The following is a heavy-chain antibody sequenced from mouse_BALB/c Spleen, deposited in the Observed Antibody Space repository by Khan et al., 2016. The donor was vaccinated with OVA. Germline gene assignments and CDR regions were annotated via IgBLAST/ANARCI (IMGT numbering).Heavy chain of an antibody. V-gene: IGHV3-2*02. CDR1: GYSITSDYA. CDR3: ARDGSRYNYAMDY. J-gene: IGHJ4*01. Sequence: EVQLQESGPGLVKPSQSLSLTCTVTGYSITSDYAWNWIRQFPGTKLEWMGYISYSGSTNYNPSLKSRISITRDTSKNQFFLQLNSVTTEDTATYYCARDGSRYNYAMDYWGQGTSVIVSS. D-gene: IGHD2-3*01. CDR2: ISYSGST.